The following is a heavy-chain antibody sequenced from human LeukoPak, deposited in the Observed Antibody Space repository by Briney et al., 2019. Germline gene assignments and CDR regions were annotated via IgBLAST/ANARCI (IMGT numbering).Heavy chain of an antibody. V-gene: IGHV1-3*03. CDR1: GYTFTSYA. J-gene: IGHJ4*02. CDR2: INAGNGNT. D-gene: IGHD3-3*01. CDR3: ARDRYNGIFGVVHWDY. Sequence: ASVKVSCKASGYTFTSYAMHWVRQAPGQRLEWMGWINAGNGNTKYSQEFQGRVTITRDTSASTAYMELSSLRSEDMAVYYCARDRYNGIFGVVHWDYWGQGTLVTVSS.